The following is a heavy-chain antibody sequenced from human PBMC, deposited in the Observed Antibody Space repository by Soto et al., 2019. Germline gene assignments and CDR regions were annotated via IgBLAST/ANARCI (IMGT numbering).Heavy chain of an antibody. CDR3: ARHFWDSKEYYYYGMDV. J-gene: IGHJ6*02. D-gene: IGHD3-22*01. CDR2: IYPGDSDT. V-gene: IGHV5-51*01. CDR1: GYSFTSYW. Sequence: GESLKISCKGSGYSFTSYWIGWVRQMPGKGLEWMGIIYPGDSDTRYSPSFQGQVTISADKSISTAYLQWSSLKASDTAMYYCARHFWDSKEYYYYGMDVWGQGTTVTVSS.